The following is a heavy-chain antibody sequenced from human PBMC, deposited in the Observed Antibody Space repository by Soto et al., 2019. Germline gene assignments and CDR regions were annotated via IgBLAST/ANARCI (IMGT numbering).Heavy chain of an antibody. D-gene: IGHD1-26*01. J-gene: IGHJ4*02. CDR1: GFSLSTSAAG. V-gene: IGHV2-5*01. CDR2: IFGHGNE. CDR3: AHTSYSATDYIDS. Sequence: QITLKESGPALVQPTQTLTVTCSFSGFSLSTSAAGVGWIRQAPVKALEWLAEIFGHGNEKYSPSLQNRLTITKDTTKSQVVLTTTNEDPPETATSYCAHTSYSATDYIDSWGQATLVTVAS.